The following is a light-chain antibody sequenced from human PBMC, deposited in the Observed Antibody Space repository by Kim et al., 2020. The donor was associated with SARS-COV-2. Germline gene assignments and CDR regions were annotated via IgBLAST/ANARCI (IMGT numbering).Light chain of an antibody. CDR3: QQYLKWPLA. CDR1: QTVSRN. Sequence: VSPRDTATLACRASQTVSRNLAWYQQKPGQAPRLLSYGAFTRATGVPARFSGRGSETEFTLTVSSLQSEDFAVYFCQQYLKWPLAFGGGTKVDIK. J-gene: IGKJ4*01. CDR2: GAF. V-gene: IGKV3-15*01.